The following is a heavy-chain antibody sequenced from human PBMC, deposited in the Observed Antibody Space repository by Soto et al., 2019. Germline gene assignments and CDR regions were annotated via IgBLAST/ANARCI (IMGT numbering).Heavy chain of an antibody. Sequence: SETLPLTWTVSGGSISSGGYYWSWIRQHPGKGLEWIGYIYYSGSTYYNPSLKSRVTISVDTSKNQFSLKLSSVTAADTAVYYCARALGYSNFPHFDYWGQGTLVTVSS. V-gene: IGHV4-31*02. CDR3: ARALGYSNFPHFDY. J-gene: IGHJ4*02. CDR1: GGSISSGGYY. CDR2: IYYSGST. D-gene: IGHD4-4*01.